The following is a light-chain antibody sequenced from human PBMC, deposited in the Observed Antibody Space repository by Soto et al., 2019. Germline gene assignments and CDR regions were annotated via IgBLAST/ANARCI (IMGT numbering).Light chain of an antibody. CDR1: QSVSSN. V-gene: IGKV3-20*01. Sequence: IVLTQSPATLSLSPGERATLSCRASQSVSSNLAWYQQKPGQAPRLLIYGASSRATGIPDRFSGSGSGTDFTLTISRLEPEDFAVYYCQQYGSSLTFGGGTKVAI. CDR2: GAS. CDR3: QQYGSSLT. J-gene: IGKJ4*01.